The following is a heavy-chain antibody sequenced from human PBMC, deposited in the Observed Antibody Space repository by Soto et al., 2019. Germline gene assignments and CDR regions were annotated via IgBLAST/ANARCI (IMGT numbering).Heavy chain of an antibody. D-gene: IGHD3-3*01. CDR1: GFTVSNTY. Sequence: QLVESGGGLVQPGGSLRLSCAASGFTVSNTYMNWVRQAPGKGLEWVSVIYSGGSTYYADSVKGRFIISRDNSKNTLYLQMNSLRAEDTAVYYCARVPPGRVWSGYYAPDHYNYYYMDVWGKGTTVTVSS. CDR2: IYSGGST. J-gene: IGHJ6*03. CDR3: ARVPPGRVWSGYYAPDHYNYYYMDV. V-gene: IGHV3-66*01.